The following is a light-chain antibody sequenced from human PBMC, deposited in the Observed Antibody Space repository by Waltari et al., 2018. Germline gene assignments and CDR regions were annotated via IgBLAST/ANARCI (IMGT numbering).Light chain of an antibody. Sequence: QSALTQPHSVSAPPGQSVTIPCSGSINDVGVEYYVSWYQQLPGKAPKLILYDVIKRPAGVPSRFSGSKYGTTASLTISGLQTDDEATYYCCSYAGAYTFVFGGGTKLTVL. CDR2: DVI. J-gene: IGLJ3*02. V-gene: IGLV2-11*01. CDR3: CSYAGAYTFV. CDR1: INDVGVEYY.